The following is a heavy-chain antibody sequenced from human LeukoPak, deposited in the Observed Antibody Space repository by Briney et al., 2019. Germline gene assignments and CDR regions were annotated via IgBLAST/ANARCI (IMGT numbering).Heavy chain of an antibody. J-gene: IGHJ4*02. CDR2: IKQDGSEK. D-gene: IGHD1-14*01. Sequence: GGSLRLSCAASGFTFSSYWMTWVRQAPGKGLEWVANIKQDGSEKYYVDSVKGRFTISRDNAKNTLYLQMNSLRAEDTAVYYCAKPARTDYADYWGQGTLVTVSS. CDR3: AKPARTDYADY. CDR1: GFTFSSYW. V-gene: IGHV3-7*03.